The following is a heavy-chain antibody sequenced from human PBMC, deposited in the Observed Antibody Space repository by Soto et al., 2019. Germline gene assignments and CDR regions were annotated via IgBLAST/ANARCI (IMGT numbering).Heavy chain of an antibody. Sequence: XGSLILSCAASGFTFSSYAMSWVRQAPGKGLEWVSAISGSGGSTYYADSVKGRFTISRDNSKNTLFLQMNSLRADDTAVYYCAKVVVASISFFDYWGQGTLVTVS. CDR1: GFTFSSYA. J-gene: IGHJ4*02. V-gene: IGHV3-23*01. D-gene: IGHD2-15*01. CDR3: AKVVVASISFFDY. CDR2: ISGSGGST.